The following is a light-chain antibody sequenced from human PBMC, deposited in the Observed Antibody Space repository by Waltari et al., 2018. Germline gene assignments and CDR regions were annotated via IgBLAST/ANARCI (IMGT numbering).Light chain of an antibody. V-gene: IGLV2-8*01. CDR1: NSHVGAYNY. CDR2: EST. J-gene: IGLJ1*01. CDR3: SSYAHNNHFV. Sequence: QSVLTQPPSATGSPGQSVTISCTGTNSHVGAYNYVSWYQQHPGKVPKLLIYESTKRPSGVPDRFSGSKSGNTASLTVSGLQADDEADYYCSSYAHNNHFVFGTGTKVTVL.